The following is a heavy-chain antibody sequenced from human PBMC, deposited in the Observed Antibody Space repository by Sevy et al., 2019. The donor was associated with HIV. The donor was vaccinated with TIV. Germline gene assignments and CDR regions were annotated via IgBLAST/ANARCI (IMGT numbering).Heavy chain of an antibody. V-gene: IGHV4-59*01. CDR3: ARQGAWYYGSTGNAFDF. CDR2: ICHTGDT. CDR1: SGSITSYY. J-gene: IGHJ3*01. D-gene: IGHD3-10*01. Sequence: SETLSLTCTVSSGSITSYYWNWIRQPPGKGLEWIGYICHTGDTKYNPSLKSRLTISVDTSRSQFSLKLSSVTAADTAVYYCARQGAWYYGSTGNAFDFWGHGTMVTVSS.